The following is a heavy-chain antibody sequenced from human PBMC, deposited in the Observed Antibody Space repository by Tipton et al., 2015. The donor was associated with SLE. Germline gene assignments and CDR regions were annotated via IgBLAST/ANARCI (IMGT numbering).Heavy chain of an antibody. CDR3: AREIAAAGRGAYDY. V-gene: IGHV4-30-4*01. J-gene: IGHJ4*02. CDR1: GDSISSGDYY. CDR2: INHSGST. Sequence: TLSLTCTVSGDSISSGDYYWSWIRQPPGKGLEWIGEINHSGSTNYNPSLKSRVTISVDTSKNQFSLKLSSVTAADTAVYYCAREIAAAGRGAYDYWGQGTLVTVSS. D-gene: IGHD6-13*01.